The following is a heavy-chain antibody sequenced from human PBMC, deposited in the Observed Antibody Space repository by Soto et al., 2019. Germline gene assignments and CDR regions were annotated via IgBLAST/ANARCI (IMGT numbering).Heavy chain of an antibody. CDR2: INAGNGNT. J-gene: IGHJ4*02. Sequence: QVQLVQSGAEVKKPGASVKVSCKASGYTFTSYAMHWVRQAPGQRLEWMGWINAGNGNTKYSQKFQGRVTITRDTSASTPYMELSSLRSEDTAVYYCARSIVVVTALDYWGQGTLVTVSS. CDR3: ARSIVVVTALDY. CDR1: GYTFTSYA. V-gene: IGHV1-3*01. D-gene: IGHD2-21*02.